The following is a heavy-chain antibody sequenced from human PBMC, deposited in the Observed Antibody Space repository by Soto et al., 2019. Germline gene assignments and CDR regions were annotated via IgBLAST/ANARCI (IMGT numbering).Heavy chain of an antibody. CDR1: GFTFSSYA. J-gene: IGHJ5*01. V-gene: IGHV3-23*01. CDR3: AKDRGRGYDWFDS. D-gene: IGHD5-12*01. CDR2: ISGSGGST. Sequence: EVQLLESGGGLVQPGGSLRLSCAASGFTFSSYAMSWVRQAPGKGLEWVSAISGSGGSTFYAGSVKGRFTISRDTSKNTLFLQMNSLRAEDTAVYYCAKDRGRGYDWFDSWGQGTLVTVSS.